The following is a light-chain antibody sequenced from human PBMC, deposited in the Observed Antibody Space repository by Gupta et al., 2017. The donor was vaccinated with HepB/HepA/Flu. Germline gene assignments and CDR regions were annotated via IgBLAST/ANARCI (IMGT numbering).Light chain of an antibody. J-gene: IGKJ5*01. V-gene: IGKV3-20*01. CDR1: QSVSSSF. CDR3: QQYGSSPRIT. CDR2: GAS. Sequence: IVLTQSPGTLSLSPGERATLSCRASQSVSSSFLAWYQQKPGQAPRLLIHGASTRATGIPDRFSGSGSGTDFTLTISRLEPEDFAVYYCQQYGSSPRITFGQETRLEIK.